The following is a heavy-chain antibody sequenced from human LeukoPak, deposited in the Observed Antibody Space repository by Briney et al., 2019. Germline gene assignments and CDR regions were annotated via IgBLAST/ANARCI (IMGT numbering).Heavy chain of an antibody. D-gene: IGHD2-2*01. CDR1: GGSISSSHYY. Sequence: SETLSLTCTVSGGSISSSHYYWGWIRQHPGKGLEWIGYIYYSGSTYYNPSLKSRVTISVDTSKNQFSLKLSSVTAADTAVYYCARGGVPAALTYNWFDPWGQGTLVTVSS. CDR3: ARGGVPAALTYNWFDP. J-gene: IGHJ5*02. CDR2: IYYSGST. V-gene: IGHV4-31*03.